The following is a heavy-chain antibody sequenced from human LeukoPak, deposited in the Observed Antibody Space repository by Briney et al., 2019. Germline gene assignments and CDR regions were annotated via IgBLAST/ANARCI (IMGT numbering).Heavy chain of an antibody. CDR1: GFSVSSNF. J-gene: IGHJ6*03. CDR2: IYSGGTT. D-gene: IGHD1/OR15-1a*01. Sequence: GGSLRLSYAASGFSVSSNFMSWVRQAPGKGLEWVSVIYSGGTTYYADSVKGRFTISRDNSKNTLSLQMNNLRAEDTAVYYCARDGYGNNYMDVWGKGTTVTVSS. CDR3: ARDGYGNNYMDV. V-gene: IGHV3-53*01.